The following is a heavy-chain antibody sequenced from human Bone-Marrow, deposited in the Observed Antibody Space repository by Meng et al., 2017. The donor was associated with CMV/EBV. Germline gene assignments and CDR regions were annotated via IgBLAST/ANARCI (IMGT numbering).Heavy chain of an antibody. CDR2: ISWNSGSI. J-gene: IGHJ5*01. D-gene: IGHD4-23*01. CDR3: ARDGGWWQPLFWFDP. Sequence: SLKISCAASGFTFDDYAMHWVRQAPGKGLEWVSGISWNSGSIGYADSVKGRFTISRDNAKNSVSLQMNSLRAEDTAVYYCARDGGWWQPLFWFDPWGRGTLVTVSS. CDR1: GFTFDDYA. V-gene: IGHV3-9*01.